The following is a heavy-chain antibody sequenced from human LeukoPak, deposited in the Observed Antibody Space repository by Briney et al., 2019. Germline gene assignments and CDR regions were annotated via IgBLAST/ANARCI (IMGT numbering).Heavy chain of an antibody. V-gene: IGHV3-23*01. D-gene: IGHD2-2*01. CDR3: AKDKPRADRYCSSTSCYWAGGY. CDR1: GFTFSSYA. Sequence: GGSLRLSCAASGFTFSSYAMSWVRQALGKGLEWVSAISGSGVSTYYADSVKGRFTISRDNSKNTLYLQMNSLRAEDTAVYYCAKDKPRADRYCSSTSCYWAGGYWGQGTPVTVSS. CDR2: ISGSGVST. J-gene: IGHJ4*02.